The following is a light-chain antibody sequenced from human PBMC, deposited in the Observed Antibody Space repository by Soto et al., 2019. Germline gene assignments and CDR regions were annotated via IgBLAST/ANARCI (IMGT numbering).Light chain of an antibody. Sequence: QSVLTQPASVSGSPGQSITISCPGTSSEVGGYNYVSWYQQHPGKAPKLMIYDVSNRPSGVSNRFSGSKSGNTASLTISGLQAEDEADYYCSSYTSSSTLSYVFGTGTKVTVL. CDR1: SSEVGGYNY. V-gene: IGLV2-14*01. CDR3: SSYTSSSTLSYV. J-gene: IGLJ1*01. CDR2: DVS.